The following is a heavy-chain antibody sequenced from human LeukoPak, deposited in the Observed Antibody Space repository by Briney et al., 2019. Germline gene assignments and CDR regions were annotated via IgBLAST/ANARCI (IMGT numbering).Heavy chain of an antibody. V-gene: IGHV3-21*01. Sequence: PGGSLRLSCAASGFTFSSDSMNWVRHAPGKGLEWVSSISSSSSYIYYADSAKGRFTISRDNAKNSLYLQMNSLRAEDTAVYYCAREGYYYGSGSYEDYWGQGTLVTVSS. CDR1: GFTFSSDS. J-gene: IGHJ4*02. D-gene: IGHD3-10*01. CDR2: ISSSSSYI. CDR3: AREGYYYGSGSYEDY.